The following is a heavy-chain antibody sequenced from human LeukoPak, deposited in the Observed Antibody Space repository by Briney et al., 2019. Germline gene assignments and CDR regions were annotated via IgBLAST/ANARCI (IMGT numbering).Heavy chain of an antibody. CDR1: GFTFSSYA. Sequence: GGSLRLSCAASGFTFSSYAMSWVRQAPGKGLEWASAISGSGGSTYYADSVKGRFTISRDNSKNTLYLQMNSLRAEDTAVYYCAKDKWYSYGLYYYYYGMDVWGKGTTVTVSS. V-gene: IGHV3-23*01. D-gene: IGHD5-18*01. CDR3: AKDKWYSYGLYYYYYGMDV. J-gene: IGHJ6*04. CDR2: ISGSGGST.